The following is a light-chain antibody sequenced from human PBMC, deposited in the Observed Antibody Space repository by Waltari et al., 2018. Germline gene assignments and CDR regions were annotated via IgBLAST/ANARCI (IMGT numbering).Light chain of an antibody. CDR1: QSISSY. Sequence: DIQMTQSPSSLSASVGDRVTIPCRASQSISSYLNWYKQKPGKAPNRLIYAASSLQSGVASRFSGSGSGADSTLTISSLQPEDFATYYCQQSYSTPPTFGQGTKVEIK. CDR2: AAS. V-gene: IGKV1-39*01. J-gene: IGKJ1*01. CDR3: QQSYSTPPT.